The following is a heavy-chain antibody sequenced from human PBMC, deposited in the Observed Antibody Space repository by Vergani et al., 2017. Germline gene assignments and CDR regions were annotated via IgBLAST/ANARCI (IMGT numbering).Heavy chain of an antibody. CDR1: GFTFDDYT. Sequence: EVQLVESGGVVVQPGGSLRLACAASGFTFDDYTMHWVRQAPGKGLEWGANIRPDEGEKYYVDSVKGRFTISRDNAKNSLYLQMNSLRAEGTAVYYCVRLAGYCSGGNCYSNFDYWGQGTLVTVSS. J-gene: IGHJ4*02. CDR3: VRLAGYCSGGNCYSNFDY. V-gene: IGHV3-7*01. D-gene: IGHD2-15*01. CDR2: IRPDEGEK.